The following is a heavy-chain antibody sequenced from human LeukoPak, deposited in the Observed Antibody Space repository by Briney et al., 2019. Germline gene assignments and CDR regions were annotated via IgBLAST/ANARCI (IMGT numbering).Heavy chain of an antibody. CDR2: INPSGGST. V-gene: IGHV1-46*01. J-gene: IGHJ3*02. CDR1: GYTFTSYG. D-gene: IGHD2-2*01. Sequence: ASVKVSCKASGYTFTSYGISWVRQAPGQGLEWMGIINPSGGSTSYAQKFQGRVTMTRDTSTSTVYMELSSLRSEDTAVYYCASCGTSCPGNAFDIWGQGTMVTVSS. CDR3: ASCGTSCPGNAFDI.